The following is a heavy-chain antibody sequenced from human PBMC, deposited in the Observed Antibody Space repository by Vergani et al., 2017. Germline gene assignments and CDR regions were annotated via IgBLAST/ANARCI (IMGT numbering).Heavy chain of an antibody. CDR3: ARSANYYGKLRWFDP. CDR2: INHSGST. Sequence: QVQLQQWGAGLLKPSETLSLTCAVYGGSFSGYYWSWIRQPPGKGLEWIGEINHSGSTNYNPSLKSRVTISVDTSKNQFSLKLRSVTAADTAVYYCARSANYYGKLRWFDPWGQGTLVTVSS. CDR1: GGSFSGYY. V-gene: IGHV4-34*01. D-gene: IGHD3-10*01. J-gene: IGHJ5*02.